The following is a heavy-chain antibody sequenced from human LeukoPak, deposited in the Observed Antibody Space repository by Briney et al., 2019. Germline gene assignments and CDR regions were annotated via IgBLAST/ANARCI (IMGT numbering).Heavy chain of an antibody. CDR3: ARVGVNDWYFDL. D-gene: IGHD3-10*01. CDR2: IYNSGGT. V-gene: IGHV4-61*10. CDR1: GGSISSGAYY. J-gene: IGHJ2*01. Sequence: SETLSLTCTVSGGSISSGAYYWSWIRQPAGKGLEWIGRIYNSGGTNYNPSLKSRVTISVDMSKNQFSLKLSSVTAADTAVYYCARVGVNDWYFDLWGRGTLVTVSS.